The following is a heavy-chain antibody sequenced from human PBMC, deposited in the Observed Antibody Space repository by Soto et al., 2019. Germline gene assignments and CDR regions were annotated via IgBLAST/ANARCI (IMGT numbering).Heavy chain of an antibody. Sequence: QLQLQESGPGLVKPSETLSLTCTVSGGSISSSSYYWGWIRQPPGKGLEWIGSIYYSGSTYYNPPLKSRVTRSVDTSKNQFSLKLSAVTAADTAVYYCARHGTLLIDYWGQGTLVTVSS. CDR3: ARHGTLLIDY. V-gene: IGHV4-39*01. CDR1: GGSISSSSYY. CDR2: IYYSGST. J-gene: IGHJ4*02. D-gene: IGHD1-26*01.